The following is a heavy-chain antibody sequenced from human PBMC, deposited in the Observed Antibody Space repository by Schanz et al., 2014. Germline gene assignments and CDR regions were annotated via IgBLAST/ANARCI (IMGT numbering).Heavy chain of an antibody. J-gene: IGHJ1*01. V-gene: IGHV1-18*04. CDR2: ISDYNADT. CDR3: AGATYSSSWYGGSEYFQH. D-gene: IGHD6-13*01. CDR1: GYTFTSYG. Sequence: QVQLVQSGGEVKTPGASVKVSCKASGYTFTSYGISWVRQAPGQGPEWMGWISDYNADTKYAQKVQGRVTMTTDTSTSTAYMELRSLRSDDTAVYYCAGATYSSSWYGGSEYFQHWGQGTLVTVSS.